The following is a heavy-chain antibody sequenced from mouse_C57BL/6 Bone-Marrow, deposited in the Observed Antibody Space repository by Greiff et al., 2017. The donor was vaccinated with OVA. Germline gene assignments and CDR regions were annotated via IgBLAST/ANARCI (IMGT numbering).Heavy chain of an antibody. CDR1: GFTFSDYG. Sequence: EVKLVESGGGLVKPGGSLKLSCAASGFTFSDYGMHWVRQAPEKGLERVAYISSGSSTIYYADTVKGRFTISRDNAKNTLFLQMTSLRSEDTAMYYCARPNYYGSFAYWGQGTLVTVSA. V-gene: IGHV5-17*01. CDR3: ARPNYYGSFAY. CDR2: ISSGSSTI. J-gene: IGHJ3*01. D-gene: IGHD1-1*01.